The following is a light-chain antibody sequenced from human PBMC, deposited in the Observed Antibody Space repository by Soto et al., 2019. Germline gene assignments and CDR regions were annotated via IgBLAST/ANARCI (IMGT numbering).Light chain of an antibody. CDR2: EVS. CDR3: SSYTSSNPYV. V-gene: IGLV2-14*01. J-gene: IGLJ1*01. CDR1: TSDVVGYNY. Sequence: QSALTQPASVSGSPGQSITISCTGTTSDVVGYNYVSWYQQHTDKAPKLLIFEVSNRPSGVSDRFSGSKSGNTASLTISGLQAEDEADYYCSSYTSSNPYVFGTGTKLTVL.